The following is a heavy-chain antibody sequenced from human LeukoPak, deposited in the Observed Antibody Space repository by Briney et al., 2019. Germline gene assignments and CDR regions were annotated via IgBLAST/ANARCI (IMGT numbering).Heavy chain of an antibody. J-gene: IGHJ5*02. V-gene: IGHV3-23*01. Sequence: GGSLRLSCVVSEFTFSSYAMSWLRQAPGKGLEWVSFISGSGGSTNYADSVKGRFTISRDNSKNTLYLQINSLRAEDTAIYHCPKDRRYCRGDCYGWGAGWFDPKGQGTLVTVSS. D-gene: IGHD2-21*01. CDR1: EFTFSSYA. CDR3: PKDRRYCRGDCYGWGAGWFDP. CDR2: ISGSGGST.